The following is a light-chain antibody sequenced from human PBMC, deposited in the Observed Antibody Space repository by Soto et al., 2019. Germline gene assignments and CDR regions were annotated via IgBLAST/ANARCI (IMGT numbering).Light chain of an antibody. V-gene: IGKV3-15*01. J-gene: IGKJ4*01. CDR1: QSVSSK. CDR3: QQYNNWPLT. CDR2: GAS. Sequence: EIVMTQSPATLSVYPGERATLSCRASQSVSSKLAWYQQKPGQAPRILIYGASTRATGIPARFSGSGSGTEFTLTISSLQSEDFAVYYCQQYNNWPLTFGVGTKVEIK.